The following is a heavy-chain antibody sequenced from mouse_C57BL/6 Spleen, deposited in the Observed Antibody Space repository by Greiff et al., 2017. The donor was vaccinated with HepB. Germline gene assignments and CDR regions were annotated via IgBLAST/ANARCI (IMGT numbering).Heavy chain of an antibody. CDR2: IDPNSGGT. D-gene: IGHD1-1*01. CDR3: ARWDSTTVAPGAMDY. V-gene: IGHV1-72*01. Sequence: VQLQQSGAELVKPGASVKLSCKASGYTFTSYWMHWVKQRPGRGLEWIGRIDPNSGGTKYNEKFKSKATLTVDKPSSTAYMQLSSLTSEDSAVYYGARWDSTTVAPGAMDYWGQGTSVTVSS. CDR1: GYTFTSYW. J-gene: IGHJ4*01.